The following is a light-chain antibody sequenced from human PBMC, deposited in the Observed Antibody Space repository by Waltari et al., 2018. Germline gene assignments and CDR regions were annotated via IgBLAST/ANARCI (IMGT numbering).Light chain of an antibody. CDR1: QGISSY. CDR2: AAS. J-gene: IGKJ2*01. V-gene: IGKV1-8*01. CDR3: QQYYSYPRKT. Sequence: AIRMTQSPSSLSASTGDRVTITCRASQGISSYLAWYQQKPGKAPKLLIYAASTLQSGVPSRFSGSGSGTDFTLTISCLQSEDFATYYCQQYYSYPRKTFGQGTKLEI.